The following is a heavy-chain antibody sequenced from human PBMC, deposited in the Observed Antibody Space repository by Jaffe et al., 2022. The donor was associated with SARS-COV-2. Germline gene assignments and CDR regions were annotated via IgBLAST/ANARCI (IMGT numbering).Heavy chain of an antibody. CDR2: ISSSSSYI. Sequence: EVQLVESGGGLVKPGGSLRLSCAASGFTFSSYSMNWVRQAPGKGLEWVSSISSSSSYIYYADSVKGRFTISRDNAKNSLYLQMNSLRAEDTAVYYCARVPHYGSGRRSYYYYYYMDVWGKGTTVTVSS. J-gene: IGHJ6*03. V-gene: IGHV3-21*01. CDR1: GFTFSSYS. D-gene: IGHD3-10*01. CDR3: ARVPHYGSGRRSYYYYYYMDV.